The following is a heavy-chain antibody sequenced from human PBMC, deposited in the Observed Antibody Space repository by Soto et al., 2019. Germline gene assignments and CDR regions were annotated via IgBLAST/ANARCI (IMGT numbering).Heavy chain of an antibody. Sequence: QITLTESGPTLVKPTQTRTLTCTFSGFSLKFSNNGDGVGWIRQPPGKALEGLAFIYWDDNKRYSPSLNSRLTITNDASKNQVVLTMTNMDPVDTATDYCVHILGADLFDSWGRGALVTVSS. V-gene: IGHV2-5*02. D-gene: IGHD3-3*02. J-gene: IGHJ4*02. CDR1: GFSLKFSNNGDG. CDR3: VHILGADLFDS. CDR2: IYWDDNK.